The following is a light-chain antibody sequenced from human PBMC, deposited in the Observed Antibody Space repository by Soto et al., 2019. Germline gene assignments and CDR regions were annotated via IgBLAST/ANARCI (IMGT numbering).Light chain of an antibody. CDR3: QQSYSTLT. J-gene: IGKJ3*01. V-gene: IGKV1-39*01. CDR2: AAS. CDR1: QDISNY. Sequence: DIQMTQSASSLSASFGDRLTTTCQASQDISNYLNWYQHQPGKAPKLLISAASSLQSGVPSRFSGSGSGTDSTLTISSLKHEDFATYYCQQSYSTLTFGPGTKVDIK.